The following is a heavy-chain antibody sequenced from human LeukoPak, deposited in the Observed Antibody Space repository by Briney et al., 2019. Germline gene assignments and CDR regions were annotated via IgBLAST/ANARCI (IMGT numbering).Heavy chain of an antibody. CDR2: IIPMIATA. J-gene: IGHJ4*02. D-gene: IGHD3-10*01. CDR3: ARGITMVRENDY. V-gene: IGHV1-69*06. CDR1: EDTLRNVA. Sequence: ASVKVSCKATEDTLRNVAFSWVRQAPGQGLEWLGGIIPMIATASYSQKFQGRVSINADKSTNTVYMELSSLKLEDTAVYYCARGITMVRENDYWGQGTLVTVSS.